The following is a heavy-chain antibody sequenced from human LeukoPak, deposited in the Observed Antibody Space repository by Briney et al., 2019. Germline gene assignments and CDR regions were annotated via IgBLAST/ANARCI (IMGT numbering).Heavy chain of an antibody. CDR2: LYYSGST. D-gene: IGHD5-18*01. CDR3: ARGVNNYGYGFYFDY. Sequence: SETLSLTCTVSGNSVSGYYWTWIRQPPGKGLEWIGYLYYSGSTNYNPSLKSRVTISVDTSKNQFSLKLTSVTAADTAVYFCARGVNNYGYGFYFDYWGQGTLVTVSS. V-gene: IGHV4-59*02. J-gene: IGHJ4*02. CDR1: GNSVSGYY.